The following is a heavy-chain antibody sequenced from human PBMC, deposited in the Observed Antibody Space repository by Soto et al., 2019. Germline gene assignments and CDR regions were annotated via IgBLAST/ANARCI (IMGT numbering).Heavy chain of an antibody. Sequence: SETLSLTCTVSGASISTYYWSWIRQPPGKGLEWIGYMFNSGSTNYNPSLRSRVKTSVETNKNQFSLNLSYVTAADTAVYYCESATSYYVVDYWSHGSLVT. V-gene: IGHV4-59*01. J-gene: IGHJ4*01. CDR3: ESATSYYVVDY. CDR2: MFNSGST. D-gene: IGHD3-3*01. CDR1: GASISTYY.